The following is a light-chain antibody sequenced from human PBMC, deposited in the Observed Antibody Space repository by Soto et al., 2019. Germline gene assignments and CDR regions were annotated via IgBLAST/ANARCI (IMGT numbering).Light chain of an antibody. V-gene: IGKV1-33*01. Sequence: DIQMTQSASSLSASVGDRVTITCRASQNINNRLNWYKQKPGKAPKILIYDASSLETGVPSRFSGDGSGTDFTLTISNLQPEDFATYHCQQFDSLPYTFGQGTSLEI. CDR3: QQFDSLPYT. J-gene: IGKJ2*01. CDR1: QNINNR. CDR2: DAS.